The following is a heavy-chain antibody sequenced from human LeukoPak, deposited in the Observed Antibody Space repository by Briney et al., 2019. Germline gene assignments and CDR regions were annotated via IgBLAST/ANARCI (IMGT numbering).Heavy chain of an antibody. CDR2: ISGSGGST. CDR1: GFTFSSYA. V-gene: IGHV3-23*01. J-gene: IGHJ4*02. D-gene: IGHD3-22*01. CDR3: AKDSSEHSYYYDSSGYYLDY. Sequence: GGSLRLSCAASGFTFSSYAMSWVRQAPGKGLEWVSAISGSGGSTYYADSVKGRFTISRDNSKNTLYLQMNGLRAEDTAVYYCAKDSSEHSYYYDSSGYYLDYWGQGTLVTVSS.